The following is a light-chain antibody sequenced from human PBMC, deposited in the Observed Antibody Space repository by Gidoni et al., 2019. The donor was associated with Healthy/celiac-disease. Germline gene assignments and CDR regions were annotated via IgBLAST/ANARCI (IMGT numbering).Light chain of an antibody. CDR3: NSRDSSGNPHVV. CDR2: KN. Sequence: SSELTQDPAVSVVLGQTVRITCQGDSLRSYGKNNRPSGIPDRFSGSSSGNTASLTITGAQAEDEADYYCNSRDSSGNPHVVFGGGTKLTVL. J-gene: IGLJ2*01. CDR1: SLRSY. V-gene: IGLV3-19*01.